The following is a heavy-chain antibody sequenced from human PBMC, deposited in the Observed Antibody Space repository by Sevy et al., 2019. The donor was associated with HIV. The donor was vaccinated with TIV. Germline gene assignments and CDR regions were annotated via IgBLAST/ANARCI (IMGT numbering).Heavy chain of an antibody. Sequence: SETLSLTCTVSGDSVSSDNYYWSWIRQPPGKGLEWIGYMFYRGSTNYNPSLKSRVTISVDTSKNQFSLKLSSVTAADTAVYYCARLSAVSRSYNFDYWGQGTLVTVSS. CDR1: GDSVSSDNYY. CDR2: MFYRGST. J-gene: IGHJ4*02. CDR3: ARLSAVSRSYNFDY. D-gene: IGHD4-4*01. V-gene: IGHV4-61*01.